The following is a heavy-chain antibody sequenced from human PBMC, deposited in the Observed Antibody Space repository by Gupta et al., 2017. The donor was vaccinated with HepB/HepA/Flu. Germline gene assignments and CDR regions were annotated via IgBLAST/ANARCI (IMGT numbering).Heavy chain of an antibody. CDR1: GFTFSSYG. V-gene: IGHV3-33*01. J-gene: IGHJ4*02. CDR3: ASEGGISVAGNY. D-gene: IGHD6-19*01. Sequence: QVQLVESGGGVVQPGRSLRLSCAASGFTFSSYGMHWVRQAPGKGLEWVALIWYDGDNKYYADSVKGRFTISRDNSKNTLYLQMNSLRAEDTAVYYCASEGGISVAGNYWGQGTLVTVSS. CDR2: IWYDGDNK.